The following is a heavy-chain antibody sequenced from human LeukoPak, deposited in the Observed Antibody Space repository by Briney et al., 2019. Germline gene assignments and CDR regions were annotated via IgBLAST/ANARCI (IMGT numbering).Heavy chain of an antibody. CDR1: GYTFTSYG. D-gene: IGHD5-24*01. Sequence: ASVKVSCKASGYTFTSYGFSWVRQAPGQGLEWVGWISTYSGNTHYAQNFQDRVTMTRDTSTSTAYLELRSLRSDDTAVYYCARDSGPYNGKGLDYWGQGTQVTVFS. CDR3: ARDSGPYNGKGLDY. J-gene: IGHJ4*02. V-gene: IGHV1-18*01. CDR2: ISTYSGNT.